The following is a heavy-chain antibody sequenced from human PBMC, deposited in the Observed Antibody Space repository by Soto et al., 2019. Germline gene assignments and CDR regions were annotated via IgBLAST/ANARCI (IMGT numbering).Heavy chain of an antibody. CDR2: IYPGDHET. Sequence: GESPKISCHCSGYTFCNVWIGWVRQLPGKGLEWMGIIYPGDHETRYSPSFHGKVTISADKSINTAYLQWNSLEASDTAFYFCARSPRSSPYFDYWGQGALVTVSS. CDR1: GYTFCNVW. J-gene: IGHJ4*02. V-gene: IGHV5-51*01. D-gene: IGHD6-13*01. CDR3: ARSPRSSPYFDY.